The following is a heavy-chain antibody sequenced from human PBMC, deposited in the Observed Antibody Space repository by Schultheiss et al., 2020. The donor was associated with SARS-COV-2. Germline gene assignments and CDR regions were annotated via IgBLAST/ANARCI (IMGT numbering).Heavy chain of an antibody. J-gene: IGHJ5*02. CDR1: GFTFSSYG. CDR2: ISYDGSNK. Sequence: GGSLRLSCAASGFTFSSYGMHWVRQAPGKGLEWVAVISYDGSNKYYADSVKGRFTISRDNSKNTLYLQMNSLRAEDTAVYYCARDATYYDFWSGYYNWFDPWGQGTLVTVSS. CDR3: ARDATYYDFWSGYYNWFDP. D-gene: IGHD3-3*01. V-gene: IGHV3-30*19.